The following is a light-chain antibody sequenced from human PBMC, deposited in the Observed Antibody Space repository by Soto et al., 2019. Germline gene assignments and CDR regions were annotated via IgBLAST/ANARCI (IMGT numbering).Light chain of an antibody. CDR1: SSNIGSNY. CDR3: AAWDDALSGLYV. Sequence: QSVLTQPPSASGTPGQRVTISCSGSSSNIGSNYVYWYQQLPGTAPKLLIHNNNQRPSGVPDRFSGSKSGTSASLAISGLRSEDEADYDCAAWDDALSGLYVFGTGTKLTV. CDR2: NNN. J-gene: IGLJ1*01. V-gene: IGLV1-47*02.